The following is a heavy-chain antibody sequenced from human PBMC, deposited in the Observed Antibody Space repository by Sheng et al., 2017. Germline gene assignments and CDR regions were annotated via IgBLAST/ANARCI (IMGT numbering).Heavy chain of an antibody. CDR3: ARDSGYYYGSGSYSY. D-gene: IGHD3-10*01. CDR1: GFTVSSNY. Sequence: VQLVESGGGLIQPGGSLRLSCAASGFTVSSNYMSWVRQAPGKGLEWVSVIYSGGSTYYADSVKGRFTISRDNSKNTLYLQMNSLRAEDTAVYYCARDSGYYYGSGSYSYWGQGTLVTVSS. CDR2: IYSGGST. J-gene: IGHJ4*02. V-gene: IGHV3-53*01.